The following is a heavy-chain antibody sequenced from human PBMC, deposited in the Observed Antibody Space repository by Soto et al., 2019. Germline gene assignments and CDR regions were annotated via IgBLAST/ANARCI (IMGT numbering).Heavy chain of an antibody. CDR2: IIPMFGTA. CDR3: ARGGFSSSYRLDY. V-gene: IGHV1-69*01. CDR1: GGTLSNYA. D-gene: IGHD6-6*01. Sequence: QVQLVQSGAEVKKPGYSVKVSCKASGGTLSNYAINCVRQAPGQGLEWMGGIIPMFGTANYAQKCQGRVTITADGSMSTAYMELSSLRSDDTAVYYCARGGFSSSYRLDYWGKGTLVAVSS. J-gene: IGHJ4*02.